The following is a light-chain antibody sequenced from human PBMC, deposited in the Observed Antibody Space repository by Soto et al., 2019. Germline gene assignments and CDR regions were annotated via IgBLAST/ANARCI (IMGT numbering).Light chain of an antibody. V-gene: IGLV6-57*02. CDR2: ADD. CDR3: CSYAGSYTFV. CDR1: SGSIASNY. J-gene: IGLJ1*01. Sequence: NFMLTQPHSVSESPGKTVTLSCTGSSGSIASNYVQWYQQRPGSAPIVVIYADDQRPSGVPDRFSGSKSGNTASLTISGLQAEDEADYYCCSYAGSYTFVFGTGTKLTVL.